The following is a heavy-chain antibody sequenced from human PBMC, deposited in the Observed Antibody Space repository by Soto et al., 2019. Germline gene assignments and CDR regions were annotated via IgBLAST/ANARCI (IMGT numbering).Heavy chain of an antibody. CDR3: AKDWGYCSGGSCYYFDY. D-gene: IGHD2-15*01. Sequence: GGSLRLSCAASGFTFSSYAMSWVRQAPGKGLEWVSAISGSGVSTYYADSVKGRFTIARDNSKNTLYLQMNSLRAEDTAVYYCAKDWGYCSGGSCYYFDYWGQGTLVTVSS. CDR2: ISGSGVST. V-gene: IGHV3-23*01. CDR1: GFTFSSYA. J-gene: IGHJ4*02.